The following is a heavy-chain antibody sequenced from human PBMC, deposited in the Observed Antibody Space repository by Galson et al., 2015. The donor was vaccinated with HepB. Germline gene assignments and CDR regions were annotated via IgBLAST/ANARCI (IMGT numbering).Heavy chain of an antibody. J-gene: IGHJ5*01. V-gene: IGHV3-23*01. D-gene: IGHD5-18*01. CDR2: ISGNGDST. CDR1: GFAFDTHA. CDR3: AKGYGLFDS. Sequence: SLRLSCAASGFAFDTHAVSWVRQAPGRGLEWISGISGNGDSTFYADSVKGRFTVSRDNSNNMLYLQINSLRAEDAGLYFCAKGYGLFDSWCQGILVSVSS.